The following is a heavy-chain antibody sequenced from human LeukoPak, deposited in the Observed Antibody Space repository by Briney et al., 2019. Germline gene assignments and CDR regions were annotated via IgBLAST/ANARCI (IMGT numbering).Heavy chain of an antibody. V-gene: IGHV4-4*02. J-gene: IGHJ4*02. CDR3: ARDLHYASGSYSFDY. CDR2: IYHSGRT. CDR1: VRSISSRNG. Sequence: SGTLSLTFAIPVRSISSRNGWSWVRQPPGKGLECVGEIYHSGRTTYNPSLKSRDTISVDKSKNQFSLKLSSVTAADTAVYYCARDLHYASGSYSFDYCGQGTLGTVSS. D-gene: IGHD3-10*01.